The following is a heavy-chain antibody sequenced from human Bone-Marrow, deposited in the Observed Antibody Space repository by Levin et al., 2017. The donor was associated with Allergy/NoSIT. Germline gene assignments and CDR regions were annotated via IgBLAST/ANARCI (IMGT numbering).Heavy chain of an antibody. V-gene: IGHV3-21*01. D-gene: IGHD3-22*01. J-gene: IGHJ6*02. CDR2: ISSSSSYI. Sequence: GGSLRLSCAASGFTFSSYSMNWVRQAPGKGLEWVSSISSSSSYIYYADSVKGRFTNSRDNAKNSLYLQMNSLRAEDTAVYYCARDLRPYDSSGYYYGGYYYYGMDVWGQGTTVTVSS. CDR1: GFTFSSYS. CDR3: ARDLRPYDSSGYYYGGYYYYGMDV.